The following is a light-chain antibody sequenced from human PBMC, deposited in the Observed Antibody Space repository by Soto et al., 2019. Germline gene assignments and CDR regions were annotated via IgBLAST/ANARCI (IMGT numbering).Light chain of an antibody. V-gene: IGKV3-20*01. CDR1: QSVSSN. Sequence: NVLTQSPATLSVSPGERATLSCRASQSVSSNLAWYQQKPGQAPRLLIYDASTRATGIPARFSGSGSGTDFTLTISRLEPEDFAVFYCQHYDSLPITFGQGTRLEIK. J-gene: IGKJ5*01. CDR2: DAS. CDR3: QHYDSLPIT.